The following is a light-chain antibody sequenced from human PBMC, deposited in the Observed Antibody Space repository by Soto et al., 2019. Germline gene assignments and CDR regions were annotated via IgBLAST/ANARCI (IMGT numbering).Light chain of an antibody. CDR2: VNSEGGH. CDR1: SAHSNYP. CDR3: QTWDTDIPV. J-gene: IGLJ2*01. Sequence: QSVLTQSPSASASLGASVNLTCTLSSAHSNYPIAWHQQQPEKGPRYLMKVNSEGGHSKGGGIPDRFSGSSSGTERYLTISSLQSEDEADYYCQTWDTDIPVFGGGTKLTVL. V-gene: IGLV4-69*02.